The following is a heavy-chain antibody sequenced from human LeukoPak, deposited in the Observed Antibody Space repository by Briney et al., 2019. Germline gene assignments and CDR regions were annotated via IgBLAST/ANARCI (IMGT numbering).Heavy chain of an antibody. CDR3: ARVTILGGVDV. Sequence: SETLSLTCTVSGGSISSYYWSWIRQPPGKGLEWIGYIYYSGSTNYNPSLKSRVTISVDTSKNQFSLKLSSVTAADTAVYYCARVTILGGVDVWGQGTTVTVSS. CDR2: IYYSGST. CDR1: GGSISSYY. D-gene: IGHD3-3*01. V-gene: IGHV4-59*01. J-gene: IGHJ6*02.